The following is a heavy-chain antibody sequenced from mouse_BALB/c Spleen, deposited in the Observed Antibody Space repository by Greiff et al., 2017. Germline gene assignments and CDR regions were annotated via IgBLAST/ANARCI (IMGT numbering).Heavy chain of an antibody. D-gene: IGHD2-4*01. CDR3: TRKESTMITTGVFAY. V-gene: IGHV1-15*01. Sequence: SGAELVRPGASVTLSCKASGYTFTDYEMHWVKQTPVHGLEWIGAIDPETGGTAYNQKFKGKATLTADKSSSTAYMELRSLTSEDSAVYYCTRKESTMITTGVFAYWGQGTLVTVSA. CDR1: GYTFTDYE. J-gene: IGHJ3*01. CDR2: IDPETGGT.